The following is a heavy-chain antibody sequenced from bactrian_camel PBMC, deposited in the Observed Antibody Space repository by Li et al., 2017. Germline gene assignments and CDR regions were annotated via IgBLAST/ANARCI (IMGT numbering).Heavy chain of an antibody. CDR2: ISPTEHRI. V-gene: IGHV3S1*01. CDR3: AIDKNA. Sequence: VQLVESGGGLVQPGGSLRLSCAASAFTISSAGMSWVRQAPGKGLEWVSDISPTEHRISYTDSVKGRFTISRDNAKNALYLQLNSLKTEDTAMYYCAIDKNARGQGTQVTVS. CDR1: AFTISSAG. J-gene: IGHJ4*01.